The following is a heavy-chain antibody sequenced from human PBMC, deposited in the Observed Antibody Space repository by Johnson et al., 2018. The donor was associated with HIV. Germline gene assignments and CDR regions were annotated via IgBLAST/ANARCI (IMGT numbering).Heavy chain of an antibody. Sequence: VQLVESGGGLVQPGRSLRLSCAASGFTFDDYAMHWVRQAPGKGLEWVSGICWNSGSIAYADSVTGRFTISRDNAKNSLYLQLNSLRIEDTDLYYCAKDNRMIVVVGACESWGQGTMVTGSS. V-gene: IGHV3-9*01. CDR3: AKDNRMIVVVGACES. CDR2: ICWNSGSI. CDR1: GFTFDDYA. D-gene: IGHD3-22*01. J-gene: IGHJ3*02.